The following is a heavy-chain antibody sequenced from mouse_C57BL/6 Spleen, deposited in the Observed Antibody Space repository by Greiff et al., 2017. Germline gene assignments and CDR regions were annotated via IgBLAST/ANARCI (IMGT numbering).Heavy chain of an antibody. CDR3: ARDDGHNYFDY. V-gene: IGHV3-3*01. CDR1: GFSINSDCY. D-gene: IGHD1-1*01. CDR2: TFYSGIT. Sequence: EVQVVESGPSLVRPSQTLSLTCTVTGFSINSDCYWIWIRQFPGNKLEYIGYTFYSGITYYNPSLESRTYITRDTSKNQFSLKLSSVTTEDTATYYCARDDGHNYFDYWGQGTTLTVSS. J-gene: IGHJ2*01.